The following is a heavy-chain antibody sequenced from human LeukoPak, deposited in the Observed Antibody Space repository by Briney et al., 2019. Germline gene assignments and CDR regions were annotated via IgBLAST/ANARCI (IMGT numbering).Heavy chain of an antibody. D-gene: IGHD1-14*01. Sequence: GGSLRLSCAASGFTFDDYGMSWVRQAPGKGLEWVSAISGSGGSTYYADSVKGRFTISRDNSKNTLYLQMNSLRAEDTAVYYCAKAYRKRINDAFDIWGQGTMVTVSS. CDR2: ISGSGGST. V-gene: IGHV3-23*01. CDR1: GFTFDDYG. CDR3: AKAYRKRINDAFDI. J-gene: IGHJ3*02.